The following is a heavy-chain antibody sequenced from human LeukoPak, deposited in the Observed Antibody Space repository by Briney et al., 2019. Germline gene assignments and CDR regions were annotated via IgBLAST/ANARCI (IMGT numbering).Heavy chain of an antibody. CDR3: AREASDAFDI. V-gene: IGHV3-33*01. CDR1: GFTFSSYG. Sequence: PGGSLRLSCAASGFTFSSYGMHWVRQAPGKGLEWAALIWYDGSNKNYADSVKGRFTISRDNSKNTLFLQMNSLRAEDTAVYYCAREASDAFDIWGQGTMVTVSS. CDR2: IWYDGSNK. J-gene: IGHJ3*02.